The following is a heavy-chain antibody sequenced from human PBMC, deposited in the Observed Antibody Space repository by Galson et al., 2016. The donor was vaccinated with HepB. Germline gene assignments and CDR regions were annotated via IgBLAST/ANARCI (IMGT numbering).Heavy chain of an antibody. CDR3: AKDANAFGPSYFEN. Sequence: SLRLSCAASGFTFDDYALHWVRQAPGKGLEWVSHITWNSDTIVYADSVRGRFTISRDNGRNSLYLQMNSLRPEDTAVYFCAKDANAFGPSYFENWGQGTLATVSS. J-gene: IGHJ4*02. D-gene: IGHD2-2*01. CDR2: ITWNSDTI. CDR1: GFTFDDYA. V-gene: IGHV3-9*01.